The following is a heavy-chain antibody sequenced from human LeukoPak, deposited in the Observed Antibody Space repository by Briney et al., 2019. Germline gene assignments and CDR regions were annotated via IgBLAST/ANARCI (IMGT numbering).Heavy chain of an antibody. D-gene: IGHD3/OR15-3a*01. CDR1: GGSISSSGYY. CDR3: ARHRDYYALAHYYHYYMDV. Sequence: SETLSLTCTVSGGSISSSGYYWGWIRQSPGKGLEWIGINDYSGNSYYNPSFKSRVTISVDMSKKQFSLNLTSVTAADTAVYYCARHRDYYALAHYYHYYMDVWGKGTTVTVSS. CDR2: NDYSGNS. V-gene: IGHV4-39*01. J-gene: IGHJ6*03.